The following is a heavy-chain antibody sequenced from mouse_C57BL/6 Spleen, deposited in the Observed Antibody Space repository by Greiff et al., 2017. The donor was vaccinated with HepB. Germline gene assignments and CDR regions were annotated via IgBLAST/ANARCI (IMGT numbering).Heavy chain of an antibody. CDR2: IYPGSGNT. D-gene: IGHD2-3*01. CDR1: GYTFTDYY. V-gene: IGHV1-76*01. Sequence: VQLQESGAELVRPGASVKLSCKASGYTFTDYYINWVKQRPGQGLEWIARIYPGSGNTYYNEKFKGKATLTAEKSSSTAYMQLSSLTSEDSAVYFCARFYDGYYGWFAYWGQGTLVTVSA. J-gene: IGHJ3*01. CDR3: ARFYDGYYGWFAY.